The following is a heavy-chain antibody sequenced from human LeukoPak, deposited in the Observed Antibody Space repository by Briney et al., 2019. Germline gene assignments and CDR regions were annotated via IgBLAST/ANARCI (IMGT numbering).Heavy chain of an antibody. Sequence: GGSLRLSCAASGFTFSSYAMHCVRQAPGKGLEWVTIISYDGSNKYYADSVKGRFTISRDNSKNTLYLQMNCLRAEDTAVYYCARDRCSGVSCYFDPWGQGTLVTVSS. D-gene: IGHD2-15*01. CDR1: GFTFSSYA. J-gene: IGHJ5*02. CDR3: ARDRCSGVSCYFDP. V-gene: IGHV3-30-3*01. CDR2: ISYDGSNK.